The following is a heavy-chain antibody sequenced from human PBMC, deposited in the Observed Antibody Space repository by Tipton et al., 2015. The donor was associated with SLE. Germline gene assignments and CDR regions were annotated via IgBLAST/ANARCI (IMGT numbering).Heavy chain of an antibody. Sequence: CLRLSCAASGFTFSSHWMSWVRQAPGKGLQWVGSIKDDGSETYYVGSLKGRFTISRDNAKNSLYLQMNSLSAEDTAIYYCTRHLIGIRALDYWGQGALVTVSS. CDR2: IKDDGSET. J-gene: IGHJ4*02. V-gene: IGHV3-7*03. CDR1: GFTFSSHW. CDR3: TRHLIGIRALDY. D-gene: IGHD3-10*01.